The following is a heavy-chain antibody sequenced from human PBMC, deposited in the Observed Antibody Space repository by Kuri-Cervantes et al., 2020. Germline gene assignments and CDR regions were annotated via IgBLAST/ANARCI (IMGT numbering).Heavy chain of an antibody. CDR2: ISWNSGSI. CDR3: AKDSGALGMDV. CDR1: GFTFSSYA. V-gene: IGHV3-9*01. J-gene: IGHJ6*02. D-gene: IGHD4-17*01. Sequence: GGSLRLSCAASGFTFSSYAMHWVRQAPGKGLEWVSGISWNSGSIGYADSVKGRFTISRDNAKNSLYLQMNSLRAEDTALYYCAKDSGALGMDVWGQGTTVTVSS.